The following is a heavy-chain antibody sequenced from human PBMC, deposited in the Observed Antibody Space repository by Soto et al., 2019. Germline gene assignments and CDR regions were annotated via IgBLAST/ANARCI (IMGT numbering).Heavy chain of an antibody. Sequence: DVPLLESGGGLVQPEGSLRLSCAASGFTFSSYAMGWVRQGPGKGLEWVAVVSIGGSTHYADSVRGRFTISRDNSKNTLSLQMYSLTAADTAVYFCAKRRGAGGDFDYWCQGALVTVSS. CDR2: VSIGGST. CDR3: AKRRGAGGDFDY. CDR1: GFTFSSYA. D-gene: IGHD2-15*01. J-gene: IGHJ4*02. V-gene: IGHV3-23*01.